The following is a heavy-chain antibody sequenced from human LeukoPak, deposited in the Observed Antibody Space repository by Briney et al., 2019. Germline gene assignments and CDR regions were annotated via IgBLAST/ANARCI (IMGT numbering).Heavy chain of an antibody. V-gene: IGHV3-23*01. CDR2: ISGSGGST. J-gene: IGHJ6*02. CDR1: GFTFSSYA. Sequence: GGSLRLSCAASGFTFSSYAMSWVRQAPGKGLEWVSAISGSGGSTYYADSVKGRFTISRDNSKNTLYLQMNSLRAEDTAVYYCAGRTGTSYYYYYGMDVWGQGTTVTVSS. D-gene: IGHD1-1*01. CDR3: AGRTGTSYYYYYGMDV.